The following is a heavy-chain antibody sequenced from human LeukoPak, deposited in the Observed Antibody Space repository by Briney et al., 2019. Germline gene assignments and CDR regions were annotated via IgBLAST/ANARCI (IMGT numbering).Heavy chain of an antibody. Sequence: SETLSLTCTVSGGTISSYYWNWIRQPPGKGLEWIGYIDYSGSNNYNPSLKSRVTISVDTSKNQFSLQLGSVTAADTAVYYCARHIIYSKKPSFDHWGQGTLVTVSS. J-gene: IGHJ4*02. CDR3: ARHIIYSKKPSFDH. D-gene: IGHD4-11*01. CDR1: GGTISSYY. V-gene: IGHV4-59*01. CDR2: IDYSGSN.